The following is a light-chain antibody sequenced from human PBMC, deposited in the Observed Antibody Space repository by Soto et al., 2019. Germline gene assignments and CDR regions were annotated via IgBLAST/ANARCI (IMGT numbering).Light chain of an antibody. CDR2: DAS. V-gene: IGKV1-5*01. CDR3: QQYKSRRT. Sequence: DIVMTQSPEYLAGSLGERSTINCNSSQSVLYTPNAKNYLAWYKQKPGNAPKFLIYDASTLQSGVPSRFSGSGSGTEFTLTISSLQPDDSATYYCQQYKSRRTFGQGTKV. CDR1: QSVLYTPNAKNY. J-gene: IGKJ1*01.